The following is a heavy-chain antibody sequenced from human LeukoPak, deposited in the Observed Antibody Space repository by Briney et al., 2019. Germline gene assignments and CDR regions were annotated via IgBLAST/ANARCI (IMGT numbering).Heavy chain of an antibody. CDR3: AKGPSETGMPTAFDY. D-gene: IGHD2-2*01. V-gene: IGHV3-33*06. CDR1: GFSFSSYG. J-gene: IGHJ4*02. CDR2: IWYDGSNK. Sequence: GGSLRLYCAASGFSFSSYGMHWVRQPPGKGLEWVAVIWYDGSNKYYADSVKGRFTISRDNSKNTLYLQMNSLRAEDTALYYCAKGPSETGMPTAFDYWGRGTLVTVSS.